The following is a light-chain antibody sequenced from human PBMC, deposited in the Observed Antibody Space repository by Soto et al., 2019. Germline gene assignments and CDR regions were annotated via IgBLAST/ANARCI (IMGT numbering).Light chain of an antibody. CDR2: EGH. V-gene: IGLV2-23*01. CDR3: GSYIGATRYV. CDR1: SGFVGSFSL. Sequence: LAQPAAASGSPGQSITISCTGTSGFVGSFSLVTRYQQHLGKAPKVIISEGHRRHSGVTDRFSGSTSVSPACMRMSGPQADDAADFYCGSYIGATRYVVRTGTKVNVL. J-gene: IGLJ6*01.